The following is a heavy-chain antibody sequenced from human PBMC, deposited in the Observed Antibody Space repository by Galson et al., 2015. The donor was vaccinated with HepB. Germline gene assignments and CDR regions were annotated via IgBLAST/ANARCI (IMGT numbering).Heavy chain of an antibody. Sequence: SVKVSCKASGGTFSSYTISWVRQAPGQGLEWMGRIIPILGIANYAQKFQGRVTITADKSTSTAYMELSSLRSEDTAVYYCARGYSSSWSGYFDYWGQGTLVTVSS. CDR2: IIPILGIA. CDR3: ARGYSSSWSGYFDY. D-gene: IGHD6-13*01. J-gene: IGHJ4*02. V-gene: IGHV1-69*02. CDR1: GGTFSSYT.